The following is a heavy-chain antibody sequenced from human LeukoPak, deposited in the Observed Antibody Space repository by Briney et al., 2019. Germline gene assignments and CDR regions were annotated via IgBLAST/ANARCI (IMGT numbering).Heavy chain of an antibody. CDR3: ARQLPTAASDTRGYFDY. D-gene: IGHD2-2*01. Sequence: SETLSLTCTVSGGSISTISSSTYYWGWIRQAPGKGQEWIGSLFYGENSHYNPSLKSRATLSVDASNNQFSLKLTSVTAADAAVYFCARQLPTAASDTRGYFDYWGQGTVVTVSS. CDR2: LFYGENS. V-gene: IGHV4-39*01. CDR1: GGSISTISSSTYY. J-gene: IGHJ4*02.